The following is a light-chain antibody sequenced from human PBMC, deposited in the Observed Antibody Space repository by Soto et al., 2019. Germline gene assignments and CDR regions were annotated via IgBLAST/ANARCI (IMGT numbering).Light chain of an antibody. Sequence: QSVLTQPPSASGSPGQSVTISCTGTSNYVGGYDFVSWYQQHPGRAPKLIIVEVNKWPSGVPDRFSASKSGNTASLTVSGLQAEDEADYYCSSYAGDNTYVFGTGTKVTVL. CDR3: SSYAGDNTYV. V-gene: IGLV2-8*01. CDR1: SNYVGGYDF. CDR2: EVN. J-gene: IGLJ1*01.